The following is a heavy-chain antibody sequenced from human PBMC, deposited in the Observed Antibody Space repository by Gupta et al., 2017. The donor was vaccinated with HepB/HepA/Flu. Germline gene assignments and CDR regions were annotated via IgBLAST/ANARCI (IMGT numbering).Heavy chain of an antibody. D-gene: IGHD2-2*01. V-gene: IGHV4-59*01. CDR3: ARDRGYCSSTSCYANWYFDL. CDR1: GGSISSYY. Sequence: QVQLQESGPGLVKPSETLSLTCTVSGGSISSYYWSWIRPPPGKGLEWIGYIYYSGSTNYNPSLKSRVTISVDTSKNQFSLKLSSVTAADTAVYYCARDRGYCSSTSCYANWYFDLWGRGTLVTVSS. J-gene: IGHJ2*01. CDR2: IYYSGST.